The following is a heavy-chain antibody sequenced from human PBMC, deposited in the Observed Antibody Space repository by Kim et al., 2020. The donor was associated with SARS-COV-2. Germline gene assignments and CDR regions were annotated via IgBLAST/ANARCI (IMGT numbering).Heavy chain of an antibody. CDR1: GFTFSSYG. J-gene: IGHJ4*02. CDR3: ANIAYTAAAGIDY. CDR2: ISYDGSNK. D-gene: IGHD6-13*01. Sequence: GGSLRLSCAASGFTFSSYGMHWVRQAPGKGLEWVAVISYDGSNKYYADSVKGRFTISRDNSKNTLYLQMNSLRAEDTAVYYCANIAYTAAAGIDYWGQGT. V-gene: IGHV3-33*05.